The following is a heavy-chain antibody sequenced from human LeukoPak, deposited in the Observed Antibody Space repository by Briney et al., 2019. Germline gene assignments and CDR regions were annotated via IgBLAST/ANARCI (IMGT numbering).Heavy chain of an antibody. CDR3: ARDFDSSGAYFDY. CDR1: GYSISSGYY. J-gene: IGHJ4*02. CDR2: SGST. V-gene: IGHV4-38-2*02. D-gene: IGHD3-22*01. Sequence: SETLSLTCTVSGYSISSGYYWGWIRQPPGKGLEWIGSGSTYYNPSLKSRVTISVDTSKNQFSLKLSSVTAADTAVYYCARDFDSSGAYFDYWGQGTLVTVSS.